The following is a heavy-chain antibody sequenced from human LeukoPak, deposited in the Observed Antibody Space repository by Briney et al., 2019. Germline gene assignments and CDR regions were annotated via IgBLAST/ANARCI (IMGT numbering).Heavy chain of an antibody. Sequence: GGSLRLSCAASGFTFTRDWMSWVRQAPGKGLEWVAMIKQDGSEKHYVDSVKGRFTISSDNTKNSLYLRMNSLRAEDTALYYCATLDTAMVTNFGYWGQGTLVTVSS. CDR1: GFTFTRDW. J-gene: IGHJ4*02. V-gene: IGHV3-7*01. D-gene: IGHD5-18*01. CDR3: ATLDTAMVTNFGY. CDR2: IKQDGSEK.